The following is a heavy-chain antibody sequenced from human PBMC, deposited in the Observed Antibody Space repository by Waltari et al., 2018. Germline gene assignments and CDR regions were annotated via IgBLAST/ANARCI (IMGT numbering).Heavy chain of an antibody. D-gene: IGHD1-26*01. CDR2: INPNSGGT. J-gene: IGHJ4*02. Sequence: VQLVQSGAEVQKHGASVTGSWKASRYTFTGYYMHWVRQAPGQGLEWMGRINPNSGGTNYAQKFQGRVTMTRETSISTAYMELSRLRSDDTAVYYCARGPSGSYFDYWGQGTLVTVSS. CDR1: RYTFTGYY. CDR3: ARGPSGSYFDY. V-gene: IGHV1-2*06.